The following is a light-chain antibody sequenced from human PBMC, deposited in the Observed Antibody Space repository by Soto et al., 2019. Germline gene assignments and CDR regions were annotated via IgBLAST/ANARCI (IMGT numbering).Light chain of an antibody. J-gene: IGLJ1*01. CDR2: EVN. V-gene: IGLV2-23*02. CDR3: CSFTSSNNHV. CDR1: SSDFGNYNL. Sequence: QSVLTQPASVSGSPGQSITISCTGTSSDFGNYNLVSWYQQHPGKVPKLILFEVNKRPSGVSGRFSGSKSGNTASLTISGLQAEDEAPYYCCSFTSSNNHVLGNGTKLT.